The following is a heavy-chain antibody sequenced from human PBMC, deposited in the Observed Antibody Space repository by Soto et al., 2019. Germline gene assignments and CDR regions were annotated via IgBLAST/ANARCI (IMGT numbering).Heavy chain of an antibody. CDR1: GGTFNSYA. D-gene: IGHD3-10*01. CDR3: ARGPPGTLKYYYYGMDV. Sequence: SVKVSCKASGGTFNSYAISWVRQAPGQGLEWMGGIIPIFGTANYAQKFQGRVTITADESTSTAYMELSSLRSEDTAVYYCARGPPGTLKYYYYGMDVWGQGTTVTVSS. V-gene: IGHV1-69*13. J-gene: IGHJ6*02. CDR2: IIPIFGTA.